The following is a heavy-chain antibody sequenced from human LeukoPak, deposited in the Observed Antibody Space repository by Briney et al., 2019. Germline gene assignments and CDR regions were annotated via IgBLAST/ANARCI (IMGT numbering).Heavy chain of an antibody. J-gene: IGHJ4*02. CDR2: IYYSGST. V-gene: IGHV4-59*01. Sequence: SETLSLTCTVSGGSISSYYWSWIRQPPGKGLGWIGYIYYSGSTNYNPSLKSRVTISVDTSKNQFSLKLSSVTAADTAVYYCARAQDYDFWSGHWDYWGQGTLVTVSS. D-gene: IGHD3-3*01. CDR1: GGSISSYY. CDR3: ARAQDYDFWSGHWDY.